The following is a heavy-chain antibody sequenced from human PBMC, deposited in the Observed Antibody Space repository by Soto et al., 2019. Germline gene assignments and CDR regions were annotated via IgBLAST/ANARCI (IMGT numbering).Heavy chain of an antibody. D-gene: IGHD2-2*02. V-gene: IGHV3-23*01. CDR3: AKGGRVVPAAILWFDP. J-gene: IGHJ5*02. Sequence: PGGSLRLSCAASGFTFSSYAMSWVRQAPGKGLEWVSAISGSGGSTYYADSVKGRFTISRDNSKNTLYLQMNSLRAEDTAVYYCAKGGRVVPAAILWFDPWGQGTLGTVS. CDR2: ISGSGGST. CDR1: GFTFSSYA.